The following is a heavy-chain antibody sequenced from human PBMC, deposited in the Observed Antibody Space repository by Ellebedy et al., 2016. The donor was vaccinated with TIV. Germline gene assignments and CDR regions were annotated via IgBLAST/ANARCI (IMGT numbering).Heavy chain of an antibody. D-gene: IGHD3-10*01. CDR3: ARVGKRGYYYMDV. CDR1: ELTVSSNF. J-gene: IGHJ6*03. V-gene: IGHV3-53*01. Sequence: GESLKISXVASELTVSSNFMNWVRQAPGKGLEWVSVIYSGGSTYYADSVKGRFSISRDNSKNTLYLQINTLRAEDTAVYYCARVGKRGYYYMDVWGKGTTVTVSS. CDR2: IYSGGST.